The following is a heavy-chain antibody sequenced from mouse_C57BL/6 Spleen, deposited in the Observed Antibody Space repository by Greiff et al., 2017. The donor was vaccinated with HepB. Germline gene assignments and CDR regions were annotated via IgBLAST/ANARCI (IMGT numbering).Heavy chain of an antibody. Sequence: DVMLVESGGGLVKPGGSLKLSCAASGFTFSSYAMSWVRQTPEKRLEWVATISDGGSYTYYPDNVKGRFTISRDNAKNNLYLQMSHLKSEDTAMYYCARMITTWGFDYWGQGTTLTVSS. CDR3: ARMITTWGFDY. D-gene: IGHD2-4*01. CDR2: ISDGGSYT. V-gene: IGHV5-4*03. CDR1: GFTFSSYA. J-gene: IGHJ2*01.